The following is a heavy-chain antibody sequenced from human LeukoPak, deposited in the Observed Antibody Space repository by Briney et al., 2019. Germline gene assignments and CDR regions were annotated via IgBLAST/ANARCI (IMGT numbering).Heavy chain of an antibody. J-gene: IGHJ5*02. V-gene: IGHV4-30-2*01. CDR2: IYHSGST. CDR3: ARMVRFLEFDP. CDR1: GGSISSGGYS. D-gene: IGHD3-3*01. Sequence: SETLSLTCAVSGGSISSGGYSWSWIRQPPGKGLEWIGYIYHSGSTYYNPSLKSRVTISVDRSKNQFSLKLSSVTAADTAVYYCARMVRFLEFDPWGQRTLVTVSS.